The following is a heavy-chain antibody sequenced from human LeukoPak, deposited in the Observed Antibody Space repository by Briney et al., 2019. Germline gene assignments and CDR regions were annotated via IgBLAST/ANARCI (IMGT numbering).Heavy chain of an antibody. CDR2: MNPNSGNT. V-gene: IGHV1-8*01. Sequence: APVKVSCKASGYTFTSYDINWVRQATGQGLEWMGWMNPNSGNTGYAQKFQGRVTMTRDTSISTAYMELSRLRSDDTAVYYCAREMVLAVGATGAFDIWGQGTMVTVSS. D-gene: IGHD1-26*01. CDR1: GYTFTSYD. CDR3: AREMVLAVGATGAFDI. J-gene: IGHJ3*02.